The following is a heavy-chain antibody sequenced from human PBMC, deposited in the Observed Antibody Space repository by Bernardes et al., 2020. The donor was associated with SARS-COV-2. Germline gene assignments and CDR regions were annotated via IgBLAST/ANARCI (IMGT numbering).Heavy chain of an antibody. Sequence: ASVKVSCKASGYPFTGYYMHWVRQAPGQGREWMGWTNPNSGGTNNAQKLQGRVTMTRDTSSSTAYMELSRLRSDDTAVYYCALPPTNYDRYGMDVWGQGTTVTVSS. CDR1: GYPFTGYY. V-gene: IGHV1-2*02. CDR3: ALPPTNYDRYGMDV. D-gene: IGHD3-22*01. J-gene: IGHJ6*02. CDR2: TNPNSGGT.